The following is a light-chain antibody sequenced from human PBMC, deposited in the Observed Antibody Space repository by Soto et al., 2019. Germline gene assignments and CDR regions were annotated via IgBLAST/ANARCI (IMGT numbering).Light chain of an antibody. CDR3: SSYAGSNKVV. Sequence: QSALTQPPSASGSPGQSVTISCTGTSSDVGSYDYVSWYQQHPGKAPKLIIYEVSNRPSGVPDRFSGSKSGNTASLTVSGLQAEDEADYYCSSYAGSNKVVFGGGTKLTVL. CDR2: EVS. CDR1: SSDVGSYDY. V-gene: IGLV2-8*01. J-gene: IGLJ2*01.